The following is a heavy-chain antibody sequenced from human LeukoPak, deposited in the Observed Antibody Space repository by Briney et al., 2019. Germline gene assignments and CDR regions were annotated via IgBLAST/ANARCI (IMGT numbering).Heavy chain of an antibody. CDR1: GAFISGSSHYF. J-gene: IGHJ5*02. Sequence: PSETLSLTCTVSGAFISGSSHYFWSWIRQPPGKGLEWIGYIYYSGSTNYNPSLKSRVTMSVDTSKNQFSLKLSSVTAADTAVYYCARALTAQKLWFGELLRVEGFDPWGQGTLVTVSS. CDR3: ARALTAQKLWFGELLRVEGFDP. D-gene: IGHD3-10*01. V-gene: IGHV4-61*05. CDR2: IYYSGST.